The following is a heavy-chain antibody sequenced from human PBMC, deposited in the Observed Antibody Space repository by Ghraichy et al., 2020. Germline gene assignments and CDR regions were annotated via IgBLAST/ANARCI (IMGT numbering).Heavy chain of an antibody. J-gene: IGHJ4*02. Sequence: GESLNISCAASGFTFSSYAMSWVRQAPGKGLEWVSAISGSGGSTYYADSVKGRFTISRDNSKNTLYLQMNSLRAEDTAVYYCAKGSGKLDYWGQGTLVTVSS. D-gene: IGHD3-10*01. CDR3: AKGSGKLDY. CDR2: ISGSGGST. V-gene: IGHV3-23*01. CDR1: GFTFSSYA.